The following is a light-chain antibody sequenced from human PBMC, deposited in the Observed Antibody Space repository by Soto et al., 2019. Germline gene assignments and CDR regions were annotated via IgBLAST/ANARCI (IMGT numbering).Light chain of an antibody. CDR3: QQYKDYPLT. CDR2: DAT. Sequence: DIQMTQSPSSLSASIGDRVSITCRASQDIRTYVVWFQQRPGSAPKSLIYDATTLQSGVPSRFSGSASGLEFTLTISSLQPEYFATYYFQQYKDYPLTFGGGTRVDIE. J-gene: IGKJ4*01. CDR1: QDIRTY. V-gene: IGKV1-16*01.